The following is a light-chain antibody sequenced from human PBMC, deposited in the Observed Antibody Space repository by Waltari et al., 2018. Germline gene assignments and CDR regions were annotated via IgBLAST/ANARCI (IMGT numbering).Light chain of an antibody. CDR3: QQVNNYPFT. J-gene: IGKJ3*01. CDR2: AAS. V-gene: IGKV1-9*01. CDR1: QDISSS. Sequence: LTQSPATLSASVGDRVTITCRASQDISSSLAWYQQKPGRAPKLLIYAASTLQSGVPSRLSGSGSGTEFTLTISSLQPEDFVTYYCQQVNNYPFTFGPGTILDVK.